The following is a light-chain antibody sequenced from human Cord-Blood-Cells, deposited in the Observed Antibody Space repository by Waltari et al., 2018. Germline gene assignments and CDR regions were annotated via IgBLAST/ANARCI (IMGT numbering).Light chain of an antibody. Sequence: QSALTQPASVSGSPGQSITIPCTGTSSDVGSNNLVSWYQQHPGKAPKLMIYEGSKRPSGVSNRISGSKSGNTASLIISGLQAEDEADYYCCSYAGSSTFVVFGGGTKLTVL. CDR2: EGS. J-gene: IGLJ2*01. CDR3: CSYAGSSTFVV. V-gene: IGLV2-23*03. CDR1: SSDVGSNNL.